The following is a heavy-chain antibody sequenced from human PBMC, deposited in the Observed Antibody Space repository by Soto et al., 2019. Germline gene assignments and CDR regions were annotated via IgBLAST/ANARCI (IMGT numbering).Heavy chain of an antibody. CDR2: AYHNGLT. J-gene: IGHJ4*02. Sequence: SETLSLTCAVSGDSVTSNVWWSWFRQPPGKGLEWIGEAYHNGLTDYNPSLKSRVTMSVDTSKNEFSLKLTSLTAADTAIYYCVRDAAVPGESDRFDYWGQGILVTVSS. CDR3: VRDAAVPGESDRFDY. V-gene: IGHV4-4*02. D-gene: IGHD6-19*01. CDR1: GDSVTSNVW.